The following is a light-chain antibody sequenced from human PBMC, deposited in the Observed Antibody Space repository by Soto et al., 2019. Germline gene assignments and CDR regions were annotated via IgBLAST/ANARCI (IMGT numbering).Light chain of an antibody. J-gene: IGKJ1*01. CDR2: LGS. V-gene: IGKV2-28*01. CDR3: MQALQTPWT. Sequence: DIVMTQSPLSLPVTPGEPASLSCRSSQSLLHSNGYNYLGWYLQKPGQSPQLLIYLGSNRASGVPDRFSGSGSGTDLTLKISRVEAEDVGVYYCMQALQTPWTFGQGTKVEIK. CDR1: QSLLHSNGYNY.